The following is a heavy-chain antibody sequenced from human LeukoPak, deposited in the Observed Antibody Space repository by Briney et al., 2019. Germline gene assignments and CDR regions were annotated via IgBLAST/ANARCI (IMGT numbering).Heavy chain of an antibody. D-gene: IGHD1-26*01. J-gene: IGHJ4*02. V-gene: IGHV3-23*01. Sequence: TGGSLRLSCAASGFTFSSYAMGWVRQAPGKGLEWVSSIGGSGGGTYYADSVKGRFTISRDNSKNTLYLQINSLRAEDTAVYYCAKDRGIVGATGPFDYWGQGTLVTVSS. CDR2: IGGSGGGT. CDR3: AKDRGIVGATGPFDY. CDR1: GFTFSSYA.